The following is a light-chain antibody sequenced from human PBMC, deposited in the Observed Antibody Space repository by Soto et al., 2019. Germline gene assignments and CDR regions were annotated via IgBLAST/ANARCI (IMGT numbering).Light chain of an antibody. J-gene: IGLJ2*01. CDR1: TSNIGAPYD. Sequence: QSVLTQPPSVSGAPGQRVSISCTGSTSNIGAPYDVHWYQHLPGTAPKLLIYGNSNRPSGVPDRFSGSKSGTSASLAITGLQAEDEADYYCQSYDSSLSGSVVFGGGTKLTVL. CDR3: QSYDSSLSGSVV. CDR2: GNS. V-gene: IGLV1-40*01.